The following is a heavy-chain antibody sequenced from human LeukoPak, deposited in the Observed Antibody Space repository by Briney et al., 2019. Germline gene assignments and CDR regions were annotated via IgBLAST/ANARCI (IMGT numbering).Heavy chain of an antibody. D-gene: IGHD6-13*01. CDR1: GFTFSDYY. Sequence: GGSLRLSCAASGFTFSDYYMSWIRQAPGKGLEWVSYISSSGSTIYYADSVKGRFTISRDNAKNSLYLQMNSLRAEDTAVYYCARDRDYSSSWSHYFDYWGQGTLVTVSS. CDR3: ARDRDYSSSWSHYFDY. V-gene: IGHV3-11*01. J-gene: IGHJ4*02. CDR2: ISSSGSTI.